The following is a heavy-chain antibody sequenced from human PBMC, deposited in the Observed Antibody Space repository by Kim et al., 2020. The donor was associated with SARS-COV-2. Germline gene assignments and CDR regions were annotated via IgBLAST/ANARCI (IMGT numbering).Heavy chain of an antibody. D-gene: IGHD3-16*01. V-gene: IGHV3-23*01. Sequence: SVKGRFTISRDKSKNTLYLQMNSLGAEDTAVYYCAKRGGVKRDYYYGMDVWGQGTTVTVSS. J-gene: IGHJ6*02. CDR3: AKRGGVKRDYYYGMDV.